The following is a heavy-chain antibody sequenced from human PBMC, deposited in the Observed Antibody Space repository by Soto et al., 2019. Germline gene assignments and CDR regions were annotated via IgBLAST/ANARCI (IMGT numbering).Heavy chain of an antibody. CDR3: ARKRSSGYGYFDY. J-gene: IGHJ4*02. V-gene: IGHV3-64*01. CDR2: ISSNGVGT. CDR1: GFTRIGYA. D-gene: IGHD3-16*01. Sequence: GGSLRVCCGASGFTRIGYAMGWVRQAPGKGLEYVSGISSNGVGTYYANSVQGRFTISRDNSKNTVYLQMGSLRPEDMAVYYCARKRSSGYGYFDYWGQGTLVTVSS.